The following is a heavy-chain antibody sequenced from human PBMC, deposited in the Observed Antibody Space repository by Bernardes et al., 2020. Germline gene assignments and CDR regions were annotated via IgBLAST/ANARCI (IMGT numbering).Heavy chain of an antibody. V-gene: IGHV3-48*01. J-gene: IGHJ6*03. CDR1: GFTLNDYT. CDR2: ISRSSDTI. Sequence: GGSLRLSCAASGFTLNDYTMNWVRQAPGKGLEWISYISRSSDTIYYADSVKGRFTISRDNAKNSLFLQMNSLRAEDTAVYYCARGGRVGYYFYYMDVWGKGTTVTVSS. CDR3: ARGGRVGYYFYYMDV.